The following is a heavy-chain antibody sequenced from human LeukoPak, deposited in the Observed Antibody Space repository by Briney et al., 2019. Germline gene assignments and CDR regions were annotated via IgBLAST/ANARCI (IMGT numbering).Heavy chain of an antibody. CDR2: TYYRSKWYN. J-gene: IGHJ4*02. Sequence: SQTLSLTCAISGDTVSSNSAAWNWIRQSPSRGLEWLGRTYYRSKWYNDYAVSVKSRITINPDTSKNQFSLQLSSVTPEDTAVYYCARNRHSSGWYSSYYFDYWGQGTLVTVSS. CDR3: ARNRHSSGWYSSYYFDY. CDR1: GDTVSSNSAA. D-gene: IGHD6-19*01. V-gene: IGHV6-1*01.